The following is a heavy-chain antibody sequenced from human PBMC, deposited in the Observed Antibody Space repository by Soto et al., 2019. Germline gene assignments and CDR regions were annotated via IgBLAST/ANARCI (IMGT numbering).Heavy chain of an antibody. D-gene: IGHD1-1*01. CDR2: MSHSGGT. CDR3: ARVERGTVTTVVDAFDI. J-gene: IGHJ3*02. CDR1: GGFVSSGSYY. V-gene: IGHV4-61*01. Sequence: SLTCAVYGGFVSSGSYYWSWIRQPPGKGLEWIGEMSHSGGTHFNPSLKSRVTISVDTSKNQFSLNIYSVTAADTALYYCARVERGTVTTVVDAFDIWGPGTMVTVS.